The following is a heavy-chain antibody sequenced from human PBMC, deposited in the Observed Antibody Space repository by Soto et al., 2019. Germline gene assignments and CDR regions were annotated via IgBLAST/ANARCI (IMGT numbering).Heavy chain of an antibody. J-gene: IGHJ4*02. Sequence: GGSLRLSCAASGFTFSDHWMHWVRQAPGKGLVWVSRVNLDGRTTNYADSVKGRFTISRDDAKNTVYLQMNSLRAEDTAVYYCGRGGSGGNYLFDFWGQGTLVTVSS. CDR2: VNLDGRTT. D-gene: IGHD3-10*01. V-gene: IGHV3-74*01. CDR1: GFTFSDHW. CDR3: GRGGSGGNYLFDF.